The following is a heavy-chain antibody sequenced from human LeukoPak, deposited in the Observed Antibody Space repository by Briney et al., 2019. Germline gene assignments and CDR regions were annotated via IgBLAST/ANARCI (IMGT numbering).Heavy chain of an antibody. CDR3: ARDPGSYYFDY. J-gene: IGHJ4*02. D-gene: IGHD1-1*01. V-gene: IGHV3-30-3*01. Sequence: PGGSLRLSCAASGFTYSSYAMHWVRQAPGKGLEWVAVISYDGSNKYYADSVKGRFTISRDNSKNTLYLQMNSLRAEGTAVYYCARDPGSYYFDYWGQGTLVTVSS. CDR2: ISYDGSNK. CDR1: GFTYSSYA.